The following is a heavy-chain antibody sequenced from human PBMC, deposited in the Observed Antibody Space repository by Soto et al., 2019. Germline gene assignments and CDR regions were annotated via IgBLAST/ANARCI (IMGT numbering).Heavy chain of an antibody. CDR1: GFSFRDYD. Sequence: EVQLVESGGGSVQPGESLRLSCAASGFSFRDYDMHLVRQRKGKGLEWVSALGAARDPYYVGSVKGRFSVSRDNAQNSLFLHMNKLRVDDTAVYFCARAYLGRLPRRADYYYAMDVWGRGTTVAVSS. V-gene: IGHV3-13*05. CDR2: LGAARDP. D-gene: IGHD1-26*01. CDR3: ARAYLGRLPRRADYYYAMDV. J-gene: IGHJ6*02.